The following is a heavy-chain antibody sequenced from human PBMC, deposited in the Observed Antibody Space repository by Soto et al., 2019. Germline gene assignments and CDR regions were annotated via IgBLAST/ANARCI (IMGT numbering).Heavy chain of an antibody. CDR2: ISYDGSNK. CDR1: GFTFSSYA. Sequence: PGGSLRLSCAASGFTFSSYAMHWVRQAPGKGLEWVAVISYDGSNKYYADSVKGRFTISRDNSKNTLYLQMNSLRAEDTAVYYCAKDDGAGYTPLDSWGQGTLVTVSS. V-gene: IGHV3-30*04. D-gene: IGHD5-12*01. CDR3: AKDDGAGYTPLDS. J-gene: IGHJ4*02.